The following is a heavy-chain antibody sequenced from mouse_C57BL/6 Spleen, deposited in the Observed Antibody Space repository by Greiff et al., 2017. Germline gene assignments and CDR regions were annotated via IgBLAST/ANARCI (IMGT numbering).Heavy chain of an antibody. CDR3: ARRGRNYALFAD. CDR1: GFTFSDYY. J-gene: IGHJ3*01. CDR2: ISNGGGST. Sequence: EVNVVESGGGLVQPGGSLKLSCAASGFTFSDYYMYWVRQTPEKRLEWVAYISNGGGSTYYPDTVKGRFTISRDNAKNTLYLQMSRLKSEDTAMYYCARRGRNYALFADWGQGSVVTVSA. D-gene: IGHD1-1*02. V-gene: IGHV5-12*01.